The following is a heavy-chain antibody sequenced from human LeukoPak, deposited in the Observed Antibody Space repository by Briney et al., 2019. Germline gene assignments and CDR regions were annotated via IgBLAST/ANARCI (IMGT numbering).Heavy chain of an antibody. CDR3: AKDRGSSGSYYTFDY. CDR2: ISGSGGST. Sequence: GGSLRLSCAASGFTFSSYAMSWVRQAPGKGLEWVSGISGSGGSTYYADSVKGRFTISRDNSENTVYVQMSSLRAEDTAVYYCAKDRGSSGSYYTFDYWGQGTLVTVSS. CDR1: GFTFSSYA. J-gene: IGHJ4*02. V-gene: IGHV3-23*01. D-gene: IGHD3-10*01.